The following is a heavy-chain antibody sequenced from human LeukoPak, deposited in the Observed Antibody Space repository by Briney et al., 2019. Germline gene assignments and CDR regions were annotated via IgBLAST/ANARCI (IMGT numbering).Heavy chain of an antibody. V-gene: IGHV4-59*01. CDR1: GGSISSYY. D-gene: IGHD3-16*02. CDR3: ARDVWGSYRSYFDY. J-gene: IGHJ4*02. Sequence: SETLSLTCTVSGGSISSYYWSWIRQPPARGLAWVGYIYYSGSTNYTPSLKSRVTISVDTSKNQSSLKLSSVTGADTAVYYCARDVWGSYRSYFDYWGQGTLVTVSS. CDR2: IYYSGST.